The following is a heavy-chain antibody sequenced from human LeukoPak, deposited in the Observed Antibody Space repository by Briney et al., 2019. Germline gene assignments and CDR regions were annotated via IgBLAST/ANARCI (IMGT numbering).Heavy chain of an antibody. CDR1: SYTFNNYW. CDR2: IYPGDSDS. V-gene: IGHV5-51*01. D-gene: IGHD6-19*01. J-gene: IGHJ4*02. CDR3: ARFLYSSGFFHFDY. Sequence: GESLKISCKGFSYTFNNYWIGWVRQMPGKGLGWLGIIYPGDSDSRYSPSFQGQVTISADKSIGTAYLQWSSLKASDTAIYYCARFLYSSGFFHFDYWGQGTQVTVSS.